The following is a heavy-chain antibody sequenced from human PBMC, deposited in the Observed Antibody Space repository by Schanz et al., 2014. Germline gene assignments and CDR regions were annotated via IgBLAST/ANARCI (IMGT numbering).Heavy chain of an antibody. CDR2: IWFDGTNK. Sequence: QAQLVESGGGVVQPGRSLRLSCAASGFTFSKYGVHWVRQAPGKGLEWVAVIWFDGTNKYNADSVKGRFTISRDTSKNTLYLLLNSLRAEDTAVYYCARDQYYFGSGNPFDIWGQGTMVTVSS. CDR3: ARDQYYFGSGNPFDI. J-gene: IGHJ3*02. CDR1: GFTFSKYG. D-gene: IGHD3-10*01. V-gene: IGHV3-33*01.